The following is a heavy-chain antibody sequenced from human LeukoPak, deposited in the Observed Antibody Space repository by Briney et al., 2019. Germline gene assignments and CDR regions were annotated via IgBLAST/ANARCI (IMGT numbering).Heavy chain of an antibody. J-gene: IGHJ4*02. CDR1: GGSISSGGYS. CDR3: ARLTYSSSWYLFDY. CDR2: IYHSGST. Sequence: SETLSLTCAVSGGSISSGGYSWSWIRQPPGKGLEWIGYIYHSGSTYYNPSLKSRVTISVDTSKNQFSLKLSSVTAADTAVFYCARLTYSSSWYLFDYWGQGTLVTVSS. V-gene: IGHV4-30-2*03. D-gene: IGHD6-13*01.